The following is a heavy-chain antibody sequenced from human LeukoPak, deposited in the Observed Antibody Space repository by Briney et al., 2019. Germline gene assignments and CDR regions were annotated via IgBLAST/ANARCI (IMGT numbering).Heavy chain of an antibody. V-gene: IGHV3-23*01. D-gene: IGHD4-17*01. CDR3: AKDPNPYGDYFDY. J-gene: IGHJ4*02. Sequence: PGGSLRLSCAASGFSFSSYALTWVRQAPGKGLEWVSAISGSGGSTYYADSVKGRFTISRDNSKNTLYLQMNSLRAEDTAVYYCAKDPNPYGDYFDYWGQGTLVTVSS. CDR2: ISGSGGST. CDR1: GFSFSSYA.